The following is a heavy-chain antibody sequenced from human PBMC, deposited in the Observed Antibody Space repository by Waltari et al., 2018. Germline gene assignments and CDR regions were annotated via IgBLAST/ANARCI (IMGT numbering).Heavy chain of an antibody. V-gene: IGHV4-59*01. CDR1: GGSISSYY. Sequence: QVQLQESGPGLVKPSETLSLTCTVSGGSISSYYWSWIRQPPGKGLEWIGYIYYSGRTNYNPSLKSRVTISVDTSKNQFSLKLSSVTAADTAVYYCARGYSGSFGWIDYWGQGTLVTVSS. CDR2: IYYSGRT. D-gene: IGHD1-26*01. J-gene: IGHJ4*02. CDR3: ARGYSGSFGWIDY.